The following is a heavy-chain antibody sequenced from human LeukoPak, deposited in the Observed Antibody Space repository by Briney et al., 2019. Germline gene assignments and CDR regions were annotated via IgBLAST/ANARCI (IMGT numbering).Heavy chain of an antibody. CDR1: GFTFSSYS. CDR2: ISSSSSII. V-gene: IGHV3-48*01. CDR3: ARETYYYDSSGEDAFDI. Sequence: GGSLRPSCAASGFTFSSYSMNWVRQAPGKGLEWVSYISSSSSIIYYADSVKGRFTISRNNAKNSLYLQMDSLRAEDTAVFYCARETYYYDSSGEDAFDIWGQGTMVTVSS. J-gene: IGHJ3*02. D-gene: IGHD3-22*01.